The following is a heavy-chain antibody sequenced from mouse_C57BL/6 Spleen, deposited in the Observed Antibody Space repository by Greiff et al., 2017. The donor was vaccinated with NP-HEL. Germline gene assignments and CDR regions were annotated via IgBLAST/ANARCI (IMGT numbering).Heavy chain of an antibody. V-gene: IGHV1-50*01. J-gene: IGHJ3*01. CDR1: GYTFTSYW. Sequence: QVQLQQPGAELVKPGASVKLSCKASGYTFTSYWMQWVKQRPGQGLEWIREIDPSDSYTNYNQKFKGKATLTVDTSSSTAYMQLRSLTSEDSAVYYCAAYYSNYDWFAYWGQGTLVTVSA. CDR3: AAYYSNYDWFAY. CDR2: IDPSDSYT. D-gene: IGHD2-5*01.